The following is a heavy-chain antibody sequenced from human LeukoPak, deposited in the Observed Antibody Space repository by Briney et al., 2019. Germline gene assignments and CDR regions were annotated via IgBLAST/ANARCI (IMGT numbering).Heavy chain of an antibody. CDR2: ISGSGDNT. V-gene: IGHV3-23*01. Sequence: GGSLRLSCAASGFTFSNYAMSWVRQAPGKGLEWVSEISGSGDNTYYADSVKGRFTISRDNSKNTLYLQMNSLRAEDTAVYYCAKDHSYGSGWFSVGYWGQGALVTVSS. J-gene: IGHJ4*02. D-gene: IGHD6-19*01. CDR1: GFTFSNYA. CDR3: AKDHSYGSGWFSVGY.